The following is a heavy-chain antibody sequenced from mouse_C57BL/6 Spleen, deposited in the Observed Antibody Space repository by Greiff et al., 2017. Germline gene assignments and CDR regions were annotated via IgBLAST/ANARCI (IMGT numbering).Heavy chain of an antibody. J-gene: IGHJ4*01. V-gene: IGHV3-6*01. D-gene: IGHD2-4*01. Sequence: EVQLVESGPGLVKPSQSLSLTCSVTGYSITSGYYWNWIRQFPGNKLEWMGYISYDGSNNYNPSLKNRISITRDTSKNQFFLKLNSVTTEDTATYYCARVDYDDYYAMDYWGQGTSVTVSS. CDR1: GYSITSGYY. CDR3: ARVDYDDYYAMDY. CDR2: ISYDGSN.